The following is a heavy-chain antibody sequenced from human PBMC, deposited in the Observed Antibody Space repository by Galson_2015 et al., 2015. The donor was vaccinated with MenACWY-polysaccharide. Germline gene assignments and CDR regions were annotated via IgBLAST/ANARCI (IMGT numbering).Heavy chain of an antibody. D-gene: IGHD4-11*01. CDR3: AIGKSRYSNY. Sequence: LTCAVYDGSFRGYYWTWIRQPPGAGLEWIGEINPSGSTNYNPSLKSRVTISLDTSKNEFSLKVSSVTAADTAMYYCAIGKSRYSNYWGQGTLVTVSS. V-gene: IGHV4-34*01. J-gene: IGHJ4*02. CDR2: INPSGST. CDR1: DGSFRGYY.